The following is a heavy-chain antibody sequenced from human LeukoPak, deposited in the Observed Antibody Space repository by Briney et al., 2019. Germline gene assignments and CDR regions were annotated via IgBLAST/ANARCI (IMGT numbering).Heavy chain of an antibody. Sequence: PGGSLRLSCAASGFTVSSNYMSWVRQAPGKGLEWVSVIYSGGSTYYADSVKGRFTISRDNSKNTLYLQMNSLRAEDTAVYYCASIRDCSSTSCRDYWGQGTLVTVSS. CDR1: GFTVSSNY. CDR3: ASIRDCSSTSCRDY. V-gene: IGHV3-66*01. D-gene: IGHD2-2*01. J-gene: IGHJ4*02. CDR2: IYSGGST.